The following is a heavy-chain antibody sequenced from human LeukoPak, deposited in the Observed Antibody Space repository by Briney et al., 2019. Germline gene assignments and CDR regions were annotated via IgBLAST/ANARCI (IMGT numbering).Heavy chain of an antibody. J-gene: IGHJ4*02. Sequence: GASVNVSPKASGYTFTNYYMHWVRQAPGQGLEWMGIINPSGGYTSYAQKFQGRVTVTRDTSTSTVYMELSSLRSEDTAVYFCTRSEGGTVPWDDWGQGTLVVVSS. CDR2: INPSGGYT. CDR1: GYTFTNYY. V-gene: IGHV1-46*03. CDR3: TRSEGGTVPWDD. D-gene: IGHD1/OR15-1a*01.